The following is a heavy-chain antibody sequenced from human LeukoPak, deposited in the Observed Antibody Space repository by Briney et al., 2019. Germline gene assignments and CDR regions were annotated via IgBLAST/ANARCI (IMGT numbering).Heavy chain of an antibody. D-gene: IGHD3-10*01. CDR2: ISAYNGNT. Sequence: GASVKVSCKASGYTFTSYGISWVRQAPGQGLEWMRWISAYNGNTNYAQKLQGRVTMTTDTSTSTAYMELRSLRSDDTAVYYCARVDYGSGSYFISSVVPADYWGQGTLVTVSS. CDR1: GYTFTSYG. J-gene: IGHJ4*02. CDR3: ARVDYGSGSYFISSVVPADY. V-gene: IGHV1-18*01.